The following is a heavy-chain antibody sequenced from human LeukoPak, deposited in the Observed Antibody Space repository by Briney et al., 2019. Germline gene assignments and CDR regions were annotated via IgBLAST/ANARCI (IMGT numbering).Heavy chain of an antibody. J-gene: IGHJ4*02. CDR1: GGSISSGDYY. Sequence: ASETLSLTCTVSGGSISSGDYYWSWIRQPPGKGLEWIGYIYYSGSTYYNPSLKSRVTMSVDTSKNQFSLKLSSVTAADTAVYYCARGVVVAAIHDYYFDYWGQGTLVTVSS. D-gene: IGHD2-15*01. CDR2: IYYSGST. V-gene: IGHV4-30-4*01. CDR3: ARGVVVAAIHDYYFDY.